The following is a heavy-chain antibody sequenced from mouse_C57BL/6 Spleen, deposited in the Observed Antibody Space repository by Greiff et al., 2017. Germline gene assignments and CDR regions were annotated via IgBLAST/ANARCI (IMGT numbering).Heavy chain of an antibody. CDR3: ARFWGWYFDV. Sequence: QVQLQQSGPELVKPGASVKISCKASGYSFTSYYIHWVKQRPGQGLEWIGWIYPGSGNTKYNEKFKGKATLTADTSSSTAYMQLSSLTSEDSAVYYCARFWGWYFDVWGTGTTVTVSA. CDR2: IYPGSGNT. CDR1: GYSFTSYY. V-gene: IGHV1-66*01. D-gene: IGHD4-1*01. J-gene: IGHJ1*03.